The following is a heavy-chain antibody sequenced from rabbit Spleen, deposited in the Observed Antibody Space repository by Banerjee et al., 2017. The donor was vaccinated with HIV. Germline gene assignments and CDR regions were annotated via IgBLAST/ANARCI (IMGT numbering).Heavy chain of an antibody. Sequence: QSLEEFGGDLVKPGASLTLTCTASGVSFSGSSYMCWVRQAPGKGLEWIGYIDPVFGITYYANWVNGRFSISRENAQNTVFLQMTSLTAADTATYFCARDGAGGSYFALWGPGTLVTVS. D-gene: IGHD8-1*01. V-gene: IGHV1S40*01. CDR1: GVSFSGSSY. J-gene: IGHJ4*01. CDR2: IDPVFGIT. CDR3: ARDGAGGSYFAL.